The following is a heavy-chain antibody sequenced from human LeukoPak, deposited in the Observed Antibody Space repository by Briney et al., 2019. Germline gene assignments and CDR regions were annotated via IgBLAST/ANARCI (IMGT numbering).Heavy chain of an antibody. V-gene: IGHV4-39*07. D-gene: IGHD3-22*01. J-gene: IGHJ4*02. Sequence: SETLSLTCTVSGGSISSSSYYWGWIRQPPGKGLEWIGSIYYSGSTYYNPSLKSRVTISADTSKNQFSLKLSSVTAADTAVYYCARGEHYDSSGLGYWGQGTLVTVSS. CDR2: IYYSGST. CDR3: ARGEHYDSSGLGY. CDR1: GGSISSSSYY.